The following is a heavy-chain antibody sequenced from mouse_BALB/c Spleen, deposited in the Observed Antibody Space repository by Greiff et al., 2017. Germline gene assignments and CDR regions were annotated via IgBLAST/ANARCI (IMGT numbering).Heavy chain of an antibody. CDR3: AREHYYGSRDHWFAY. V-gene: IGHV1-7*01. CDR1: GYTFTSYW. D-gene: IGHD1-1*01. CDR2: INPSTGYT. J-gene: IGHJ3*01. Sequence: QVQLQQSGAELAKPGASVKMSCKASGYTFTSYWMHWVNQRPGQGLEWIGYINPSTGYTEYNQKFKDKATLTADKSSSTAYMQLSSLTSEDSAVYYCAREHYYGSRDHWFAYWGQGTLVTVSA.